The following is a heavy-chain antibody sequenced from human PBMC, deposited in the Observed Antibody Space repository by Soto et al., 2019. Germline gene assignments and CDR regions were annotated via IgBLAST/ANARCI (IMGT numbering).Heavy chain of an antibody. D-gene: IGHD3-22*01. J-gene: IGHJ4*02. CDR2: ISSSSSYI. V-gene: IGHV3-21*01. CDR1: GFTFSSYS. CDR3: ARDGDYYDSSGYCFDY. Sequence: GGSLRLSCAASGFTFSSYSMNWVRQAPGKGLEWVSSISSSSSYIYYADSVKGRFTISRDNAKNSLYLQMNSLRAEDTAVYYCARDGDYYDSSGYCFDYWGQGTLVTVSS.